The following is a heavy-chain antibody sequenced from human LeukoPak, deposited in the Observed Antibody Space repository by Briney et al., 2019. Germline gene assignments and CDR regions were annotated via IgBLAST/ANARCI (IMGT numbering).Heavy chain of an antibody. Sequence: GGSLRLSCAASGFTFSSYAMHWVRQAPGKGLEWVAVISYDGSNKYYADSVKGRFTISRDNSKNTLYLQMNSLRAEDTAVYYCARMRGVTPYWGQETLVTVSS. J-gene: IGHJ4*02. CDR3: ARMRGVTPY. CDR1: GFTFSSYA. V-gene: IGHV3-30-3*01. D-gene: IGHD3-10*01. CDR2: ISYDGSNK.